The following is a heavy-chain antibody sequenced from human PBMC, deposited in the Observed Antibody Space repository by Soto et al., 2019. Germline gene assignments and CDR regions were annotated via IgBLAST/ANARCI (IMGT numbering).Heavy chain of an antibody. V-gene: IGHV5-51*01. CDR1: GYIFTSYW. Sequence: GESLKISCNGSGYIFTSYWIGWVRQMPGKGLEWMGIIYPGDSDTRYSPSFQGQVTISADKSISTAYLQWSSLKASDTAMYYCARQTYYDFWSGYRRGYYYDGMDVWGQGTTVTVSS. D-gene: IGHD3-3*01. J-gene: IGHJ6*02. CDR3: ARQTYYDFWSGYRRGYYYDGMDV. CDR2: IYPGDSDT.